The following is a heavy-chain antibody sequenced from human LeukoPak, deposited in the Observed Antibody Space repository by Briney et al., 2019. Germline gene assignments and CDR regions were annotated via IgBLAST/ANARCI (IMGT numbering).Heavy chain of an antibody. CDR1: GYTFTSYG. CDR2: ISAYNGNT. Sequence: VASVKVSCKASGYTFTSYGISWVRQAPGQGLEWMGWISAYNGNTNYAQKLQGRVTMTTDTSTSTAYMELRSLRSDDTAVYYCARGCSSTSCYSPIDYWGQGTLVTVSS. V-gene: IGHV1-18*01. D-gene: IGHD2-2*01. CDR3: ARGCSSTSCYSPIDY. J-gene: IGHJ4*02.